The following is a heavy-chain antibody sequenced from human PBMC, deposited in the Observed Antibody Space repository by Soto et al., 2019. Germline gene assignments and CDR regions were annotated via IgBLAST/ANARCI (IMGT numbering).Heavy chain of an antibody. V-gene: IGHV4-39*01. CDR3: ARRYESGFGEVGTDYYYMDV. Sequence: SETLSLTCTVSGGSISSSSYYWGWIRQPPGKGLEWIGSIYYSGSTYYNPSLKSRVTISVDTSKNQFSLKLSSVTAADTAVYYCARRYESGFGEVGTDYYYMDVWGKGTTVTVSS. D-gene: IGHD3-10*01. J-gene: IGHJ6*03. CDR2: IYYSGST. CDR1: GGSISSSSYY.